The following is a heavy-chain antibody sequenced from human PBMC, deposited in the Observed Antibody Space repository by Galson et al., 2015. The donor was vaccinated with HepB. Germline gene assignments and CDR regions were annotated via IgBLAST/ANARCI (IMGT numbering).Heavy chain of an antibody. Sequence: ETLSLTCTVSGGSISSSSYYWGWIRQPPGKGLEWIGSIYYSGSTYYNPSLKSRVTISVDTSKNQFSLKLSSVTAADTAVYYCARLVAARHWFDPWGQGTLVTVSS. CDR1: GGSISSSSYY. CDR3: ARLVAARHWFDP. J-gene: IGHJ5*02. CDR2: IYYSGST. D-gene: IGHD6-6*01. V-gene: IGHV4-39*01.